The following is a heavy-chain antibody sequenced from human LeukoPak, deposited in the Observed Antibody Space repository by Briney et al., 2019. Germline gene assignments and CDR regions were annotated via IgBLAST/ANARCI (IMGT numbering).Heavy chain of an antibody. D-gene: IGHD5-18*01. CDR1: GGSISSYY. J-gene: IGHJ6*03. CDR3: ARGERGYSYGSYYYYMDV. V-gene: IGHV4-59*01. Sequence: SETLSLTCTVSGGSISSYYWSWIRQPPGKGLEWIGYIYYSGSTNYNPSLKSRVTISVDTSKNQFSLKPSSVTAADTAVYYCARGERGYSYGSYYYYMDVWGKGTTVTVSS. CDR2: IYYSGST.